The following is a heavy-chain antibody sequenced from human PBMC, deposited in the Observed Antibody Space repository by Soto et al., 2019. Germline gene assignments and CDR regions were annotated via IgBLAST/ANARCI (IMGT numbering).Heavy chain of an antibody. J-gene: IGHJ4*02. D-gene: IGHD6-13*01. CDR2: IYSSGST. Sequence: SETLSLTCTVSGDSVSSDSYYWTWIRQPPGKGLEWIGYIYSSGSTKYNPSLKSRVTISLNTSNNQFSLELTSVTAADTAIYYRARVGDQPRTAASQAGTLSLQFDYWDQGTMVTVSS. CDR1: GDSVSSDSYY. V-gene: IGHV4-61*01. CDR3: ARVGDQPRTAASQAGTLSLQFDY.